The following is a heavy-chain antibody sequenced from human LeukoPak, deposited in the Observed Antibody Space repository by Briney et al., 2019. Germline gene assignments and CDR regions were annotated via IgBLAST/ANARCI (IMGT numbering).Heavy chain of an antibody. CDR2: ITGSGGST. Sequence: PGGSLRLSCAASAFTFSTFAMSWVRQAPGKGLEWVSAITGSGGSTYYADSVKGRFTISRDNSKNTLYLQMSSLRADDTAVYYCARGGGPTPFDYWGQGTPVTVSS. CDR1: AFTFSTFA. CDR3: ARGGGPTPFDY. D-gene: IGHD3-10*01. J-gene: IGHJ4*02. V-gene: IGHV3-23*01.